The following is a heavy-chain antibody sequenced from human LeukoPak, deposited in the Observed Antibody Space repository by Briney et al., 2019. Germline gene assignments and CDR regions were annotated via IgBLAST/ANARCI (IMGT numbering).Heavy chain of an antibody. Sequence: GGSLRLSCAASGFTVSSNYMSWVRQAPGKGLEGVSVIYSGGSTYYADSVKGRFTISRHNSKNTLYLQMNSLRAEDTAVYYCARGRSYYDSSGYGPGAFDIWGQGTMVTVSS. J-gene: IGHJ3*02. CDR2: IYSGGST. D-gene: IGHD3-22*01. CDR3: ARGRSYYDSSGYGPGAFDI. V-gene: IGHV3-53*04. CDR1: GFTVSSNY.